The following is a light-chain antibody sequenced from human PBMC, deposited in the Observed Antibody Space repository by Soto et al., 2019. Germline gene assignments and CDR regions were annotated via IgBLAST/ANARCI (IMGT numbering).Light chain of an antibody. Sequence: QSVLTQPASVSGSPGQSITISCTGTSSNVGSYKLVSWYQQHPGKAPNLMFFEVNKRPSGVSNRFSGSKSGNTASLTISGRKVEDEADYYCCSSGGSPTYVFGTGTKVT. CDR1: SSNVGSYKL. CDR3: CSSGGSPTYV. V-gene: IGLV2-23*02. CDR2: EVN. J-gene: IGLJ1*01.